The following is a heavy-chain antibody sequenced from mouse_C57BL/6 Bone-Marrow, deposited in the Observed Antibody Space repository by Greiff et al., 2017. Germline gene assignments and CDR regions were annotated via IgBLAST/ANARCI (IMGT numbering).Heavy chain of an antibody. Sequence: LQLKQSGAELVRPGASVKLSCTASGFNIQDDYMHWVKQRPEQGLEWIGWIDPENGDTEYASKFQGKATITADTSSNTAYLQLSSLTSEDTAVYYCTSYYYGSSYFDYWGQGTTLTVSS. J-gene: IGHJ2*01. D-gene: IGHD1-1*01. CDR1: GFNIQDDY. V-gene: IGHV14-4*01. CDR2: IDPENGDT. CDR3: TSYYYGSSYFDY.